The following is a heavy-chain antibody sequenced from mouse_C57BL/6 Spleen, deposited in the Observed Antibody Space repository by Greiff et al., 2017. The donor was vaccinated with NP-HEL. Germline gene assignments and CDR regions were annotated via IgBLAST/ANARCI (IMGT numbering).Heavy chain of an antibody. J-gene: IGHJ1*03. D-gene: IGHD4-1*01. Sequence: EVKVEESGAELVKPGASVKLSCTASGFNIKDYYMHWVKQRTEQGLEWIGRIDPEDGETKYAPKFQGKATITADTSSNTAYLQLSSLTSEDTAVYYCASPLTGTGYFDVWGTGTTVTVSS. CDR2: IDPEDGET. CDR1: GFNIKDYY. CDR3: ASPLTGTGYFDV. V-gene: IGHV14-2*01.